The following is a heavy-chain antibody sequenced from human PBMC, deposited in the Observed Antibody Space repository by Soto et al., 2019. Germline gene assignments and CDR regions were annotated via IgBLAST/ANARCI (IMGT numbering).Heavy chain of an antibody. Sequence: QITLNESGPTVVKPAETLTLTCTFSGFSLTTSGVGVGWIRQSPGKAPEWLALMYWDDDKRYSASLKSKLTITKDTSKNQVVLTMASVDPADTATYYCAHRILRTVFGLVTTTAIYFDFWGPGTPVVVSS. D-gene: IGHD3-3*01. CDR1: GFSLTTSGVG. J-gene: IGHJ4*02. CDR2: MYWDDDK. CDR3: AHRILRTVFGLVTTTAIYFDF. V-gene: IGHV2-5*02.